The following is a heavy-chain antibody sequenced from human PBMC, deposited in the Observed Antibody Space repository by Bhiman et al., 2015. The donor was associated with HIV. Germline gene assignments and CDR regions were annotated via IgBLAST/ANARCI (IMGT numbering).Heavy chain of an antibody. D-gene: IGHD3-22*01. CDR2: IKQDGSEK. J-gene: IGHJ3*02. CDR1: GFTFSSYW. V-gene: IGHV3-7*01. CDR3: ARHTPGYYDSSGPVGAFDI. Sequence: EVQLVESGGGLVQPGGSLRLSCAASGFTFSSYWMSWVRQAPGKGLEWVANIKQDGSEKYYVDSVKGRFTISRDNAKNSLYLQMNSLRAEDTAVYYCARHTPGYYDSSGPVGAFDIWGQGTMVTVSS.